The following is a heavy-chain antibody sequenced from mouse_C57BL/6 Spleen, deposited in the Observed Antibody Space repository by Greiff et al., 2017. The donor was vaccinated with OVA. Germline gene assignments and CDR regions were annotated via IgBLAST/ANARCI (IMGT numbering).Heavy chain of an antibody. Sequence: QVQLQQPGAELVKPGASVKLSCKASGYTFTSYWMHWVKQRPGQGLEWIGMIHPNSGSTNSNEKFKSKATLTVDKSSSTAYMQLSSLTSEDSAVYYCARGDSSSSPFDYWGQGTTLTVSS. D-gene: IGHD1-1*01. CDR2: IHPNSGST. CDR3: ARGDSSSSPFDY. CDR1: GYTFTSYW. V-gene: IGHV1-64*01. J-gene: IGHJ2*01.